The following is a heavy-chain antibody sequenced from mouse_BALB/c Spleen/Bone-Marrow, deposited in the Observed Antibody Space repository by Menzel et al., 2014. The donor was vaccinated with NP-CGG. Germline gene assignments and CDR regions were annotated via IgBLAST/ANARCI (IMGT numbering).Heavy chain of an antibody. CDR3: ARSGDYGGFDY. V-gene: IGHV1-7*01. D-gene: IGHD2-4*01. J-gene: IGHJ2*01. Sequence: QVQLKESGAELAKPGASVKMSCKASGYTFTSYWMHWVKQRPGQGLEWIGYINPSTGYTEYNQKFKVKATLTADKSSSTAYMQLSSLTSEDSAVYYCARSGDYGGFDYWGQGTTLTVSS. CDR1: GYTFTSYW. CDR2: INPSTGYT.